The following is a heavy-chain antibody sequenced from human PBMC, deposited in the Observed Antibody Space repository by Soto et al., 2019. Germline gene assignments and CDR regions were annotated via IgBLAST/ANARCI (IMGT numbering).Heavy chain of an antibody. V-gene: IGHV4-34*01. Sequence: SETLSLTCAVYGGTFRGYYWSWIRQPPGKGLEWIGEINHSGSTNYNPSLKSRVTISVDTSKNQFSLKLSSVTAADTAVYYCARGQLAVAGTRWFEPWGRGTLVT. CDR1: GGTFRGYY. J-gene: IGHJ5*02. D-gene: IGHD6-19*01. CDR2: INHSGST. CDR3: ARGQLAVAGTRWFEP.